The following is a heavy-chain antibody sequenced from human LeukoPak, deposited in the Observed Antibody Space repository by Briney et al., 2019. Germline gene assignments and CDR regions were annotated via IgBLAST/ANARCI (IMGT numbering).Heavy chain of an antibody. J-gene: IGHJ4*02. CDR3: ARDRRYYDSSGYIRGFDY. V-gene: IGHV4-4*02. CDR2: IYHSGST. CDR1: GGSISSSNW. D-gene: IGHD3-22*01. Sequence: SETLSLTCAVSGGSISSSNWWSWVRQPPGKGLEWIGEIYHSGSTNYNPSLKSRVTISVDKSKNQFPLKLSSVTAADTAVYYCARDRRYYDSSGYIRGFDYWGQGTLVTVSS.